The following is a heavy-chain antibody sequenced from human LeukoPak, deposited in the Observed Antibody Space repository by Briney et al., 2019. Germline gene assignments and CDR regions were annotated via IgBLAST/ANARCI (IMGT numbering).Heavy chain of an antibody. Sequence: ASVKVSCKASGGTFSSYAISWVRLAPGQGLEWMGGIIPIFGTANYAQKFQGRVTITTDESTSTAYMELSSLRSEDTAVYYCSYYYDSSGYLSAFDYWGQGTLVTVSS. CDR2: IIPIFGTA. CDR1: GGTFSSYA. D-gene: IGHD3-22*01. J-gene: IGHJ4*02. CDR3: SYYYDSSGYLSAFDY. V-gene: IGHV1-69*05.